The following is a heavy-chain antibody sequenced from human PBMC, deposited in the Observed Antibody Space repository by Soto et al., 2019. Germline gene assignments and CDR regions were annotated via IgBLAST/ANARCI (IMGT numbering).Heavy chain of an antibody. V-gene: IGHV3-30*18. CDR3: AKDEKYQLQRPGERYAFDI. CDR1: GFTFSSYG. CDR2: ISYDGSNK. Sequence: PGGSLRLSCAASGFTFSSYGMHWVRQAPGKGLEWVAVISYDGSNKYYADSVKGRFTISRDNSKNTLYLQMNSLRAEDTAVYYCAKDEKYQLQRPGERYAFDIWGQGTMVTVSS. J-gene: IGHJ3*02. D-gene: IGHD2-2*01.